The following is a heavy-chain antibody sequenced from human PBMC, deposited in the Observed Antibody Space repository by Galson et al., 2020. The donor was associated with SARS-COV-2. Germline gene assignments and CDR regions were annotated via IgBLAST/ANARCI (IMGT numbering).Heavy chain of an antibody. V-gene: IGHV4-4*07. CDR3: ARDDRGMVRGSMTCYDGMAV. CDR2: IYTSGST. J-gene: IGHJ6*02. Sequence: ASETMSLTCTVSGGSISSYYWSWIRQPAGKGLEWIGRIYTSGSTNYNPSLKSRATMSVDTSKNQFSLKLSSVTAADTAVYYCARDDRGMVRGSMTCYDGMAVWGQGTTVTVSS. CDR1: GGSISSYY. D-gene: IGHD3-10*01.